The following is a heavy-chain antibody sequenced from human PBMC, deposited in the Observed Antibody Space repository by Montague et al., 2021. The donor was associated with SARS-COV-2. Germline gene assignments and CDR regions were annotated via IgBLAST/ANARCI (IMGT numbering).Heavy chain of an antibody. Sequence: PALVKPTQTLTLTCTFSGFSLSTSGMCVSWIRQPPGKALEWLAHIDWDDDKYYSTSLKTRLTISKDTSKIQVVLTMTNMDPVDTATYYCARTHYDILAGYYIAFDSWRQGTLVTVSS. V-gene: IGHV2-70*01. CDR2: IDWDDDK. D-gene: IGHD3-9*01. J-gene: IGHJ4*02. CDR3: ARTHYDILAGYYIAFDS. CDR1: GFSLSTSGMC.